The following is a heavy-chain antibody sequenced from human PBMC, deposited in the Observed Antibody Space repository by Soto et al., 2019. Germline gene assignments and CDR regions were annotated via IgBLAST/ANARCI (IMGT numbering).Heavy chain of an antibody. D-gene: IGHD2-2*01. J-gene: IGHJ6*02. V-gene: IGHV1-69*12. CDR2: IIPIFDTA. Sequence: QVQLVQSGAEVKKPGSSVKVSCKTSGGTFSSYAISWVRQATGQGLEWMGGIIPIFDTANYAQKFQGRVTITADESTSTAYMELSSLRSEDTAVYYCARHDCISTSCYYYDYYSMAGWGQGATVTVSS. CDR3: ARHDCISTSCYYYDYYSMAG. CDR1: GGTFSSYA.